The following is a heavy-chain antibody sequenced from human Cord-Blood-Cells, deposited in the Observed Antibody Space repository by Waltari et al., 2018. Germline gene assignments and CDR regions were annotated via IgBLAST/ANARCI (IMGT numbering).Heavy chain of an antibody. D-gene: IGHD2-8*01. J-gene: IGHJ4*02. V-gene: IGHV1-3*01. CDR2: INAGNGNT. Sequence: QVQLVQSGAEVKKPGASVKVSCKASGYTFTSYAMHWVRQASGQRLEWMGWINAGNGNTKYSQKFQGRVTITRDTSASTAYMELSSLRSEDTAVYYCARDRCTNGVCYFDYWGQGTLVTVSS. CDR3: ARDRCTNGVCYFDY. CDR1: GYTFTSYA.